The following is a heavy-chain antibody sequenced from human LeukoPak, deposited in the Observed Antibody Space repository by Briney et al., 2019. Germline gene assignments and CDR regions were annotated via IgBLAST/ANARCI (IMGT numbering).Heavy chain of an antibody. CDR1: GYTFTSYA. CDR2: INAGKGNK. V-gene: IGHV1-3*01. J-gene: IGHJ3*02. Sequence: PEASVKVSCKASGYTFTSYAMHWVRQAPGQRPEWMGWINAGKGNKKYSQKFQGRVTITRDTSASTAYMEVSSLRSEDTAVYHCARTQGVYYGGNSGAFDIWGQGTVVTVSS. CDR3: ARTQGVYYGGNSGAFDI. D-gene: IGHD4-23*01.